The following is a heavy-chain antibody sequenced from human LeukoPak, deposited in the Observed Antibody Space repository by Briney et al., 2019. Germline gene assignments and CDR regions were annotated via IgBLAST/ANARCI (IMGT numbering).Heavy chain of an antibody. V-gene: IGHV4-4*07. CDR2: MYTSGST. CDR3: ARRYGSGSYYYYYYMDV. D-gene: IGHD3-10*01. CDR1: GGSISSYY. J-gene: IGHJ6*03. Sequence: SETLSLTCTVSGGSISSYYWTWIRQSAGKGLEWIGRMYTSGSTKYSPSFESRVTMSGDASKNQFSLKLSSVTAADTAVYYCARRYGSGSYYYYYYMDVWGKGTTVTISS.